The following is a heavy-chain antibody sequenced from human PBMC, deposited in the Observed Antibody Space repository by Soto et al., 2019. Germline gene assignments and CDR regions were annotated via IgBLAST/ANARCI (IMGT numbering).Heavy chain of an antibody. D-gene: IGHD2-8*01. CDR2: ISGSGGST. Sequence: GGSLRLSCAASGFTFSSYAMSWVRQAPGKGLEWVSAISGSGGSTYYADTVKGRFTISRDNSKNTLYLQMNSLRAEDTAVYYCALRGGYCTNGVCRSDYYYYYMDVWGKGTTVTVSS. V-gene: IGHV3-23*01. J-gene: IGHJ6*03. CDR1: GFTFSSYA. CDR3: ALRGGYCTNGVCRSDYYYYYMDV.